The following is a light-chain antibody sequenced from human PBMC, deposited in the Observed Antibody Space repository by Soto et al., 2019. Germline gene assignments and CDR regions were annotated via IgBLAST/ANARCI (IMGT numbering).Light chain of an antibody. J-gene: IGLJ3*02. CDR3: SSYTSSILV. CDR1: NSDVGGYNY. CDR2: EVS. Sequence: QSALTQPASVSGSPGQSITISCTGTNSDVGGYNYVSWYQQYPGKAPKLMIYEVSNRPSGVSNRFSGSKSGNTASLTISGLQAEDEAGYYCSSYTSSILVFGGGTKLTV. V-gene: IGLV2-14*01.